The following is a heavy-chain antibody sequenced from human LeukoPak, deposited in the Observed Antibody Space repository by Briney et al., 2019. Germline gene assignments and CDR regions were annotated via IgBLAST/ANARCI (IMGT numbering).Heavy chain of an antibody. Sequence: GASVKVSCKASGYTFTSYGISWVRQAPGQGLEWMGWISAYNGNTNYAQKLQGRVTMTTDTSTSTAYMELRSLRSDDTAVYYCARDRLSQWLVVRDWFDPWGQGTLVTVSS. CDR1: GYTFTSYG. CDR2: ISAYNGNT. J-gene: IGHJ5*02. D-gene: IGHD6-19*01. CDR3: ARDRLSQWLVVRDWFDP. V-gene: IGHV1-18*01.